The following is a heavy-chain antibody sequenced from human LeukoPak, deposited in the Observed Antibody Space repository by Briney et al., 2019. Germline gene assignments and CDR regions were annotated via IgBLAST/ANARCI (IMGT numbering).Heavy chain of an antibody. J-gene: IGHJ3*02. CDR2: ISGNGGST. Sequence: GGSLRLSCAASGFTFSSYAMSWVRQAPGKGLEWVSAISGNGGSTYYADSMKGRFTISRDNSKNTLYLQMNSLRAEDTAVYYCATQLELIVLMVYALGAFDIWGQGTMVTVSS. D-gene: IGHD2-8*01. CDR3: ATQLELIVLMVYALGAFDI. V-gene: IGHV3-23*01. CDR1: GFTFSSYA.